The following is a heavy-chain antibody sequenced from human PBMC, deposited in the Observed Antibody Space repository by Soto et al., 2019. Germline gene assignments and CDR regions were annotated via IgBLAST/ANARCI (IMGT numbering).Heavy chain of an antibody. Sequence: LSLTCAASGFTFSSYAMSWVRQAPGKGLEWVSAISGSGGSTYYADSVKGRFTISRDNSKNTLYLQMNSLRAEDTAVYYCASLTIFGVVTNRYWYFDLWGRGTLVTVSS. CDR1: GFTFSSYA. D-gene: IGHD3-3*01. V-gene: IGHV3-23*01. CDR2: ISGSGGST. CDR3: ASLTIFGVVTNRYWYFDL. J-gene: IGHJ2*01.